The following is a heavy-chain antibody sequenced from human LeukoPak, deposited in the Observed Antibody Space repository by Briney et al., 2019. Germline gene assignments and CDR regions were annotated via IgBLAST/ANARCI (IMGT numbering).Heavy chain of an antibody. V-gene: IGHV4-61*05. CDR1: GGSISSSSYY. CDR3: ARWNSGGDY. CDR2: IYYSGSSGRT. Sequence: SETLSLTCVVSGGSISSSSYYWGWIRQPPGKGLEWISQIYYSGSSGRTNYNPSLKSRVTISVDTSKNQFSLNLSSVTAADTAVYYCARWNSGGDYWGQGTLVTVSS. D-gene: IGHD1/OR15-1a*01. J-gene: IGHJ4*02.